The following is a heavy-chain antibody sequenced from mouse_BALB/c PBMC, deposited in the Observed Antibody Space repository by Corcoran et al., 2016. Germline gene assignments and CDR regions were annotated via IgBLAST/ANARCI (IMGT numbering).Heavy chain of an antibody. CDR2: ISCYNGAT. D-gene: IGHD2-10*02. V-gene: IGHV1S34*01. J-gene: IGHJ4*01. Sequence: LVKTGASVKISCKASGYSFTGYYMHWVKQSHGKSLEWIGYISCYNGATSYNQKFKGKATFTVDTSSSTAYMQFNSLTSEDSAVYYCARSLYGNGYYYAMDYWGQGTSVTVSS. CDR1: GYSFTGYY. CDR3: ARSLYGNGYYYAMDY.